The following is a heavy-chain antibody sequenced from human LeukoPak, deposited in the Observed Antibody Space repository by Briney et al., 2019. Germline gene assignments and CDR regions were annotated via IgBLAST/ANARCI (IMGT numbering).Heavy chain of an antibody. CDR1: GGSISSSSYY. V-gene: IGHV4-39*01. CDR3: ARHGFIYDSSGYDY. Sequence: SETLSLTCTVSGGSISSSSYYWGWIRQPPGKGLEWIGSIYYSGSTYYNPSLKSRVTISVDTSKNQFSLKLSSVTAADTAVYYCARHGFIYDSSGYDYWGQGTLVTVSS. CDR2: IYYSGST. D-gene: IGHD3-22*01. J-gene: IGHJ4*02.